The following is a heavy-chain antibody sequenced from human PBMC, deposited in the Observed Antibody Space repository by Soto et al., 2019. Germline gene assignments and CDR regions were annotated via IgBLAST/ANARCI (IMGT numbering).Heavy chain of an antibody. D-gene: IGHD5-12*01. Sequence: QVQLVQSGAEVTKPGSSVKVSCKASGGTFSSYAISWVRQAPGQGLECMGGIIPIFGTANYAQKLQGRVTITADEATSTAYMELSSLRSEDRAVYYCARAGAGRYSGYETNYWGQGTLVTVSS. CDR3: ARAGAGRYSGYETNY. CDR2: IIPIFGTA. V-gene: IGHV1-69*01. CDR1: GGTFSSYA. J-gene: IGHJ4*02.